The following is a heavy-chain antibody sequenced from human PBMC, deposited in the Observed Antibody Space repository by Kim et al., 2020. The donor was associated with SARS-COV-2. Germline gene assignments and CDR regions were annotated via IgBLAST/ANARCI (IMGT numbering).Heavy chain of an antibody. J-gene: IGHJ4*02. Sequence: ADPVTGRLPISRDNSKTTLYMQMNSLRAEDTAVYYCANSIDYYGSAHFDYWGQGTLVTVSS. CDR3: ANSIDYYGSAHFDY. V-gene: IGHV3-30*02. D-gene: IGHD3-10*01.